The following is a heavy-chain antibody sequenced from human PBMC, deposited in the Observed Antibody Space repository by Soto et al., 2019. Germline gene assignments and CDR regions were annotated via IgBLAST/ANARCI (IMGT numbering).Heavy chain of an antibody. D-gene: IGHD1-1*01. J-gene: IGHJ4*02. CDR3: AKESRGIATTGTGY. CDR2: IVGGGDST. Sequence: GGSLRLSCAASGFTFSNYAMSWVRQAPGKGLEWVSAIVGGGDSTYYADSVKGRFTISRDNSKNTLHLQMNSLRAEDTAVYFCAKESRGIATTGTGYWGQGTLVTVSS. V-gene: IGHV3-23*01. CDR1: GFTFSNYA.